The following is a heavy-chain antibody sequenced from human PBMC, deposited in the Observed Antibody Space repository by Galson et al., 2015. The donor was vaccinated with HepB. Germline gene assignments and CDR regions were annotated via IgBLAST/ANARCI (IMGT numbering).Heavy chain of an antibody. J-gene: IGHJ4*02. V-gene: IGHV3-33*01. CDR2: IWYDGTYK. D-gene: IGHD2-8*01. Sequence: SLRLSCAASGFIFSNYGMQWVRQAPGKGLEWVAHIWYDGTYKHYVDSVKGRFTISRDNAKNTLFLQMNSLRAEDTAVYYCARESGNGGSQDWGQGTLVSVSS. CDR3: ARESGNGGSQD. CDR1: GFIFSNYG.